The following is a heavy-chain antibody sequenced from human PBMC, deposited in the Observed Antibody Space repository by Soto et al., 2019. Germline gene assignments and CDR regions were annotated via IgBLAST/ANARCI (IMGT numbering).Heavy chain of an antibody. CDR3: ARDNHDILTGYYYYGMDV. D-gene: IGHD3-9*01. CDR1: GFTFSSYA. Sequence: VGSLRLSCAASGFTFSSYAMHWVRQAPGKGLEWVAVISYDGSNKYYADSVKGRFTISRDNSKNTLYLQMNSLRAEDTAVYYCARDNHDILTGYYYYGMDVWGQGTTVTVSS. CDR2: ISYDGSNK. J-gene: IGHJ6*02. V-gene: IGHV3-30-3*01.